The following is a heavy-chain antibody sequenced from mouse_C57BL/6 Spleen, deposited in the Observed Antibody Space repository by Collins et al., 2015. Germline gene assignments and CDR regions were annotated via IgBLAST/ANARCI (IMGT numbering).Heavy chain of an antibody. CDR1: GYSITSDYA. CDR2: ISYSGST. D-gene: IGHD3-2*01. V-gene: IGHV3-2*02. J-gene: IGHJ3*01. CDR3: AREGQLGLRRFAY. Sequence: DVQLQESGPGLVKPSQSLSLTCTVTGYSITSDYAWNWIRQFPGNKLEWMGYISYSGSTSYNPSLKSRISITRDTSKNQFFLQLNSVTTEDTATYYCAREGQLGLRRFAYWGQGALVTVSA.